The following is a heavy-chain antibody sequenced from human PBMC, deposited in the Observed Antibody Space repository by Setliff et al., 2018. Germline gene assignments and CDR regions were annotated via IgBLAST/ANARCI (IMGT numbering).Heavy chain of an antibody. CDR1: GGSISSGSYY. V-gene: IGHV4-61*02. CDR2: IYTSGST. D-gene: IGHD5-18*01. Sequence: SETLSLTCTVSGGSISSGSYYWSWIRQPAGKRLEWIGRIYTSGSTNYNPSLKSRVTISVDTSKNQFSLKLSSVTAADTAVYYCARGKSVTASNWFDPWGQGTLVTVSS. J-gene: IGHJ5*02. CDR3: ARGKSVTASNWFDP.